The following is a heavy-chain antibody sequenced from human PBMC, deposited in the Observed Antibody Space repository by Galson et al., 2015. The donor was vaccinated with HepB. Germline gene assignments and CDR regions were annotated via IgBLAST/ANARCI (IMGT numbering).Heavy chain of an antibody. CDR2: IHPSDSDT. J-gene: IGHJ4*02. CDR3: ARVYYDSSGYYGGFDS. Sequence: QSGAEVKKPGESLKISCKGSGYSFTGYWIGWVRQMPGKGLEWMGIIHPSDSDTRYSPPFQGQVTISADKSISTAYLQWSSLKASDTAMYYCARVYYDSSGYYGGFDSWGQGTLVTVSS. V-gene: IGHV5-51*01. D-gene: IGHD3-22*01. CDR1: GYSFTGYW.